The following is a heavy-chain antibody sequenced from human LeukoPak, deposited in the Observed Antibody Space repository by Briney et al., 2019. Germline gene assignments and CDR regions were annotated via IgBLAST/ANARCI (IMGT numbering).Heavy chain of an antibody. Sequence: GGSLRLSCAASGFTFSSYGMHWVRQAPGKGLEWVAVISYDGSNKYYADSVKGRFTISRDNSKNTLYLQMNSLRPEDTAVYYCARAHSFYDSSGTLDYWGQGTLVTVSS. CDR3: ARAHSFYDSSGTLDY. D-gene: IGHD3-22*01. J-gene: IGHJ4*02. CDR1: GFTFSSYG. V-gene: IGHV3-30*03. CDR2: ISYDGSNK.